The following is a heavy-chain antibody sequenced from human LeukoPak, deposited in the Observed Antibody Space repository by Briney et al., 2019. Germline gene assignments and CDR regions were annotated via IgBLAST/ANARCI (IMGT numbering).Heavy chain of an antibody. J-gene: IGHJ6*03. Sequence: GESLKISCKGSGYSFTSYWIGWVRQMPGKGLEWMGIIYPGDSDTRYSPSFQGQVTISADKSISTAYLQRSSLKASDTAMYYCARHGLGSSWYYYYMDVWGKGTTVTVSS. V-gene: IGHV5-51*01. CDR2: IYPGDSDT. D-gene: IGHD6-13*01. CDR3: ARHGLGSSWYYYYMDV. CDR1: GYSFTSYW.